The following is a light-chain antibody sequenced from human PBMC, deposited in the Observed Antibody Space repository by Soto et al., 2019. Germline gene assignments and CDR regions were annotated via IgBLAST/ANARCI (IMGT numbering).Light chain of an antibody. CDR3: SSYTASSTHV. CDR2: EVT. CDR1: SSDVGAYNY. Sequence: QSALTQPASVSGSPGQSSTISCTGTSSDVGAYNYVSWYQQHPGKAPKLLIFEVTSRPSWVSNRFSGSKSANTASLTISGLQADDEADYYCSSYTASSTHVFGPGTKLTVL. V-gene: IGLV2-14*01. J-gene: IGLJ1*01.